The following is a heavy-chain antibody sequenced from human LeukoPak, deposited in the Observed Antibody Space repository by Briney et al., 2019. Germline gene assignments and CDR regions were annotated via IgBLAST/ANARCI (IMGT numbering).Heavy chain of an antibody. V-gene: IGHV1-8*01. CDR1: GYTFTSYD. CDR3: ARRIATDGTTIGY. CDR2: MNPNSGNA. J-gene: IGHJ4*02. Sequence: ASVKVSCKASGYTFTSYDINWVRQATGQGLEWMGWMNPNSGNAGYAQKFQGRVTMTRNSSISTAYMELSSLRSEDTAVYYCARRIATDGTTIGYWGQGTLVTVSS. D-gene: IGHD6-13*01.